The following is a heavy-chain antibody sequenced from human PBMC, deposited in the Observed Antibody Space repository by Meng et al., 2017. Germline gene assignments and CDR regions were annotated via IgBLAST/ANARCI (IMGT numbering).Heavy chain of an antibody. J-gene: IGHJ3*02. CDR2: ILPIFGTA. D-gene: IGHD6-19*01. CDR3: ARAKLAVANAFDI. V-gene: IGHV1-69*05. Sequence: SVKVSCKASGGTFSSYAISWGRQAPGQGLEWMGGILPIFGTANYAQTFQGRVTITTDESTSTAYMELSSLRSEDTAVYYCARAKLAVANAFDIWGQGTMVTVSS. CDR1: GGTFSSYA.